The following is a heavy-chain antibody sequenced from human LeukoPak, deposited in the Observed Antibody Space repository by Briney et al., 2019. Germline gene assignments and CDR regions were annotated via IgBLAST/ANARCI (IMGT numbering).Heavy chain of an antibody. V-gene: IGHV3-30*03. CDR2: ISYDGSNK. CDR1: GFTFSSYD. CDR3: ARDSAITMIVAYYYYGMDV. Sequence: PGGSLRLSCAASGFTFSSYDMHWVRQAPGKGLEWVAVISYDGSNKYYADSVKGRFTISRDNSKDKLYLQMNSLRAEDTAVYYCARDSAITMIVAYYYYGMDVWGQGTTVTVSS. D-gene: IGHD3-22*01. J-gene: IGHJ6*02.